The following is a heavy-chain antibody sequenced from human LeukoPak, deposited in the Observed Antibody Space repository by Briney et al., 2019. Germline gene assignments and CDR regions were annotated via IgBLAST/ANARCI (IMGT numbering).Heavy chain of an antibody. Sequence: PSETLSLTCTVSGGSISSSSYYWSWIRQPPGKGLEWIGEINHSGSTNYNPSLKSRVTISVDTSKNQFSLKLSSVTAADTAVYYCARSDIVVVTASDAFDIWGQGTMVTVSS. CDR2: INHSGST. CDR1: GGSISSSSYY. D-gene: IGHD2-21*02. CDR3: ARSDIVVVTASDAFDI. V-gene: IGHV4-39*07. J-gene: IGHJ3*02.